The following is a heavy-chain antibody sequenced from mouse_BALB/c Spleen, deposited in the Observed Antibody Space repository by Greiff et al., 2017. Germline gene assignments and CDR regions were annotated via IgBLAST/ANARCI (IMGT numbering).Heavy chain of an antibody. Sequence: VQLQQSGAELMKPGASVKISCKATGYTFSSYWIEWVKQRPGHGLEWIGEILPGSGSTNYNEKFKGKATFTADTSSNTAYMQLSSLTSEDSAVYYCARKDYGSRGYAMDYWGQGTSVTVSS. CDR2: ILPGSGST. V-gene: IGHV1-9*01. J-gene: IGHJ4*01. CDR1: GYTFSSYW. D-gene: IGHD1-1*01. CDR3: ARKDYGSRGYAMDY.